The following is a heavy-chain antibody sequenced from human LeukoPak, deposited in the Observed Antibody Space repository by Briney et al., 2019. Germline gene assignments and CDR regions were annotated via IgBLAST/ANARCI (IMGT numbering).Heavy chain of an antibody. Sequence: GGSLRLSCAASGFTFSSDAMNWVRQAPGKGLEWVSAISPIGTRTYYADSVKGRFTISRDNSKNTLYLQMNSLRAEDTAMYYCAKASTVLKPIDSWGQGTLVTVPS. CDR2: ISPIGTRT. D-gene: IGHD1-14*01. CDR1: GFTFSSDA. J-gene: IGHJ4*02. V-gene: IGHV3-23*01. CDR3: AKASTVLKPIDS.